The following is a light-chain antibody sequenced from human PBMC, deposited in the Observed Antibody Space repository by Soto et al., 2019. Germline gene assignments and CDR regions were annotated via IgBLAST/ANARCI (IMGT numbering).Light chain of an antibody. J-gene: IGKJ2*01. CDR3: QQYGSSPYT. V-gene: IGKV3-20*01. CDR1: QSVRNSY. Sequence: EIVLTQSPGTLSLSPGERATLSCRASQSVRNSYLAWHQQKPGQAPRLLIYGASGRATGIPDRFSGSGSGTDFTLTISRLEPEDFAVYYWQQYGSSPYTFGQGAKLEI. CDR2: GAS.